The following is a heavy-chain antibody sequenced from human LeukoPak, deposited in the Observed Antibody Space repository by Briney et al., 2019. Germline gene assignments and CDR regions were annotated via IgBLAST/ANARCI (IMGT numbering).Heavy chain of an antibody. CDR2: IYYSGST. Sequence: SETLSLTCTVSGGSISSYYWSWIRQPPGKGLEWIGYIYYSGSTNYNPSLKSRVTISVDTSKNQFSLKLSSVTAADTAVYYCARDENSSGWYGSHYYWGQGTLVTVSS. CDR3: ARDENSSGWYGSHYY. V-gene: IGHV4-59*01. CDR1: GGSISSYY. D-gene: IGHD6-19*01. J-gene: IGHJ4*02.